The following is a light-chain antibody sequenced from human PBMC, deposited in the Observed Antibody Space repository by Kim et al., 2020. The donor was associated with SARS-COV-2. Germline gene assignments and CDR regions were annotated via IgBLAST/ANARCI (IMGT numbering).Light chain of an antibody. CDR3: LQDYNYPWT. Sequence: ASVGDRVTITCRASQGIRNDLGWYQQKPGKAPKLLIYAASSLHSGVPSRFSGSGSGTDFTLTISSLQPEDFATYYCLQDYNYPWTFGQGTKVEI. CDR2: AAS. V-gene: IGKV1-6*01. CDR1: QGIRND. J-gene: IGKJ1*01.